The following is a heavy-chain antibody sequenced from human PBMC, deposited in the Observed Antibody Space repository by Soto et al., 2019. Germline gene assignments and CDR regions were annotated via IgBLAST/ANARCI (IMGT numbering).Heavy chain of an antibody. CDR3: ARDVLPEILGTTVTQGDAFDI. CDR1: GYTFTSYG. CDR2: ISAYNGNT. Sequence: ASVKVSCKASGYTFTSYGISWVRQAPGQGLEWMGWISAYNGNTNYAQKLQGRVTMTTDTSTSTAYMELRSLRSDDTAVYYCARDVLPEILGTTVTQGDAFDIWGQ. D-gene: IGHD4-17*01. J-gene: IGHJ3*02. V-gene: IGHV1-18*01.